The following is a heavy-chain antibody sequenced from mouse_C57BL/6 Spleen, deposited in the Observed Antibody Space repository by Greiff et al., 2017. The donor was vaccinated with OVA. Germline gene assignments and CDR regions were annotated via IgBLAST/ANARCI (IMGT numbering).Heavy chain of an antibody. CDR2: IHPNSGST. V-gene: IGHV1-64*01. CDR3: ARSRDLRGFAY. Sequence: QVQLQQPGAELVKPGASVKLSCKASGYTFTSYWMHWVKQRPGQGLEWIGMIHPNSGSTNYNEKFKSKATLTVDKSSSTAYMQLSSLASEDSAVYYCARSRDLRGFAYWGQGTLVTVSA. CDR1: GYTFTSYW. D-gene: IGHD1-1*01. J-gene: IGHJ3*01.